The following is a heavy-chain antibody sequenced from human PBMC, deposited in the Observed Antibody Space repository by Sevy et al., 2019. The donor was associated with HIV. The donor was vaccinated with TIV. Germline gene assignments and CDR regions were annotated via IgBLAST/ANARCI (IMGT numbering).Heavy chain of an antibody. V-gene: IGHV4-4*02. Sequence: SETLSLTCAVSGGSISSSNWWSWVRQPPGKGLEWIGEIYHSGRTNYNPSLKSRVTISVDKSKNQFSLKLSSVTAADTAVYYCARANTVARYYYYYGMDVWGQGTTVTVSS. CDR1: GGSISSSNW. CDR3: ARANTVARYYYYYGMDV. J-gene: IGHJ6*02. CDR2: IYHSGRT. D-gene: IGHD5-12*01.